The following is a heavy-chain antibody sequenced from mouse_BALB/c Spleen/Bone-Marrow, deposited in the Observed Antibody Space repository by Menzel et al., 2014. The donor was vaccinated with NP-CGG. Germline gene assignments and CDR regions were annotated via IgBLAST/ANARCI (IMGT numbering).Heavy chain of an antibody. CDR3: AKDDYGSSRFAY. Sequence: VQLQQPGPDLVKPSQSLSLTCTVTGYSIISGYSWHWIRQFPGNKLEWMGYTHYSGSTNYNPPLKSRISVTRDTSKNQFFLQLNSVTTEDTATYYCAKDDYGSSRFAYWGQGTLVTVSA. CDR1: GYSIISGYS. D-gene: IGHD1-1*01. V-gene: IGHV3-1*02. J-gene: IGHJ3*01. CDR2: THYSGST.